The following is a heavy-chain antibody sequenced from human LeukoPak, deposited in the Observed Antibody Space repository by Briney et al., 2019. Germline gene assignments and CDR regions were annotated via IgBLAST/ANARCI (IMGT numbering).Heavy chain of an antibody. D-gene: IGHD6-19*01. J-gene: IGHJ4*02. V-gene: IGHV3-9*01. CDR2: ITWNSDYK. Sequence: GGSLRLSCAASGFTFDDYAMHWVRQAPGKGLEWVSGITWNSDYKVYADSVKGRFTISRDNAKNSLYLQMNSLRDEDTALYYCAARHSYGSGWFYFDFWGQGTLVTVSS. CDR1: GFTFDDYA. CDR3: AARHSYGSGWFYFDF.